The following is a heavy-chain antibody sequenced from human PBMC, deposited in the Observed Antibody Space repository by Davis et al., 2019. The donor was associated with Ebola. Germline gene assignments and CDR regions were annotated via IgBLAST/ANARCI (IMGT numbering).Heavy chain of an antibody. CDR2: TYYISKWYN. V-gene: IGHV6-1*01. CDR1: GDSVSSGG. CDR3: ARYTWNNRVFDP. Sequence: HSQTLSLTCAISGDSVSSGGWNWIRQSPSRGLEWLGRTYYISKWYNDYAVSVKSRITISPDTSKNQFSLQLNSVTPEDTAVYYCARYTWNNRVFDPWGQGTLVTVSS. J-gene: IGHJ5*02. D-gene: IGHD1/OR15-1a*01.